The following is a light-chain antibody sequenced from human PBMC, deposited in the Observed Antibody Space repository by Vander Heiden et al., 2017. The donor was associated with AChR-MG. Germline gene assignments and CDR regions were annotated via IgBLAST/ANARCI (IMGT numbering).Light chain of an antibody. CDR3: QAGDNRHVV. Sequence: ELTQPSSVSVSPGQTATIACSGDKLSRKYVCWYRQKPGQSPLLVICQDSSRPSGIPERFSASKSENTATLTISATQAMDEADYFCQAGDNRHVVFGGGTRLTVL. CDR2: QDS. CDR1: KLSRKY. V-gene: IGLV3-1*01. J-gene: IGLJ2*01.